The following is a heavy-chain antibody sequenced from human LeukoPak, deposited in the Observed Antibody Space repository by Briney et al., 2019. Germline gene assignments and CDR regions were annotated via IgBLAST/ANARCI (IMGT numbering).Heavy chain of an antibody. CDR3: ATQAQILDAFDI. Sequence: GSVKVSCKASGYTFTSYAMHWVRQAPGQRLEWMGWINAGNGNTKYSQKFQGRVTITRDTSASTAYMELSSLRSEDTPVYYCATQAQILDAFDIWGQGTMVTVSS. CDR2: INAGNGNT. J-gene: IGHJ3*02. V-gene: IGHV1-3*01. CDR1: GYTFTSYA.